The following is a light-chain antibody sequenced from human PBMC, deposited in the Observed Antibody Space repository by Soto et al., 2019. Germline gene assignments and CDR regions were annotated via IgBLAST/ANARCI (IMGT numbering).Light chain of an antibody. V-gene: IGKV3-20*01. CDR2: GAS. Sequence: EIVLTQSPGTLSLSRGERATLSCRASQSVSSSYLAWYQQKPGQAPRLLIYGASSRATGIPDRFSGSGSGTDFTLTISRLEPEDFAVYYCQQYGSLPITFGQGTRLEIK. J-gene: IGKJ5*01. CDR3: QQYGSLPIT. CDR1: QSVSSSY.